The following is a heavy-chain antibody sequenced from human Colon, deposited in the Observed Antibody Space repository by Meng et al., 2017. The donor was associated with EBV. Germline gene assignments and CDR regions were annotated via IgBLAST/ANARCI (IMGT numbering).Heavy chain of an antibody. D-gene: IGHD4-17*01. J-gene: IGHJ5*02. Sequence: QVQLQESGPGLVKPPQTLSLTCPVSGGSISSGNHYWSWIRQHPGKGLEYIGYIYYSGSTYYNPSLKSRVIISVDTSKNQFSLRLNSVTAADTAVYYCASLYGDYNWFDPWGQGTLVTVSS. CDR3: ASLYGDYNWFDP. V-gene: IGHV4-31*03. CDR2: IYYSGST. CDR1: GGSISSGNHY.